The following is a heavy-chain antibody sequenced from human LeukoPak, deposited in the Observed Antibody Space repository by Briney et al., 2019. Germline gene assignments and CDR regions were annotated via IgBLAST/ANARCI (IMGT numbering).Heavy chain of an antibody. CDR3: AVEQY. Sequence: SETLSLTCSVSGYSISSGYYWGWIRQPPGKRLEWIATISHSGSTYYNPSLKSRVTISLDTSKNQFSLKLSSATASDTAVYYCAVEQYWGQGTLVTVSS. CDR1: GYSISSGYY. J-gene: IGHJ4*02. D-gene: IGHD6-13*01. CDR2: ISHSGST. V-gene: IGHV4-38-2*02.